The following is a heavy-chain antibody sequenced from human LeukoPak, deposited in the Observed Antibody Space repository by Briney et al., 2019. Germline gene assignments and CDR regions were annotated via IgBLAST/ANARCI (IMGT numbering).Heavy chain of an antibody. J-gene: IGHJ5*02. CDR1: GGSISSYY. CDR2: IYYSGST. CDR3: ARGGARRWELLYWFDP. V-gene: IGHV4-59*01. D-gene: IGHD1-26*01. Sequence: SETLSPTCTVSGGSISSYYWSWIRQPPGKGLEWIGYIYYSGSTNYNPSLKSRVTISVDTSKNQFSLKLSSVTAADTAVYYCARGGARRWELLYWFDPWGQGTLVTVSS.